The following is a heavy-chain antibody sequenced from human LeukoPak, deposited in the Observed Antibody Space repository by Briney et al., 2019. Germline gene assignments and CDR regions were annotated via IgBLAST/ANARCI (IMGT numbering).Heavy chain of an antibody. CDR1: GFTFSTYG. CDR3: AKQTIVVIGAFDI. V-gene: IGHV3-30*02. J-gene: IGHJ3*02. CDR2: IRHDGSET. Sequence: GSLRLSCAASGFTFSTYGMHWLRQAPGKGPESVALIRHDGSETYHAESVKGRFTISRDDSKNTFYLQMNSLRAEDTAVYYCAKQTIVVIGAFDIWGQGTMVTVSS. D-gene: IGHD3-22*01.